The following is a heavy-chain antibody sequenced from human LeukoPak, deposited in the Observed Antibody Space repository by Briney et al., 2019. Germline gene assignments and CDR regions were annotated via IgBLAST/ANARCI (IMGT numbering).Heavy chain of an antibody. V-gene: IGHV3-23*01. CDR1: GFTFSIYA. J-gene: IGHJ3*02. CDR2: ISGSGGTT. Sequence: GGSLRLSCAASGFTFSIYAMSWVRQAPGKGLEWVSDISGSGGTTYYADSVKGRFTISRDNSKNTLNLQMNSLRADDTAVYYCAKDTSYNRHDAFDIWGQETMVTVSS. CDR3: AKDTSYNRHDAFDI. D-gene: IGHD1-26*01.